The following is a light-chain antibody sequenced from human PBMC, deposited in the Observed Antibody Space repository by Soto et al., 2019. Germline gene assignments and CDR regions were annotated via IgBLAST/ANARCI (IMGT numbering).Light chain of an antibody. CDR3: QQYNSYWT. CDR1: QNINNY. V-gene: IGKV1-39*01. J-gene: IGKJ1*01. CDR2: ATS. Sequence: DIQMTQSPSSLSASVGDRVTITCRASQNINNYLNWYQQKPGKAPKLLIYATSSLQSGVPSRFSGSGSGTDFTLTISSLQLEDFATYYCQQYNSYWTFGQGTKVDIK.